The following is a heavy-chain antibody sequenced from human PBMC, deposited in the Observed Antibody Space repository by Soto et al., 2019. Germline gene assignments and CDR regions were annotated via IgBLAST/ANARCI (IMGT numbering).Heavy chain of an antibody. CDR3: AVVDSTGNWFDP. CDR1: GGSISSSDFY. D-gene: IGHD6-25*01. CDR2: MYYSGST. V-gene: IGHV4-39*01. Sequence: QLQLQESGPGLVKPSETLSLTCTVSGGSISSSDFYWGWLRQTPGKGLEFIGSMYYSGSTYYNPSLKSRLTISVDTSKNQFTLKLISVTAADTAVYYCAVVDSTGNWFDPWGVGALVTVSS. J-gene: IGHJ5*02.